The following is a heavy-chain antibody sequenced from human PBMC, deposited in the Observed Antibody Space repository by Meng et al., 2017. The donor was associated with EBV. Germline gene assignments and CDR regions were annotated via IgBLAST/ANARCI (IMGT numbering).Heavy chain of an antibody. Sequence: QVPSVQSGAMVKRPGASMKGPYNASGYTFTRYDINWVRQAPGQGLEWMGWMNTDSGDTGYAQKFQGRVTMTRDTSINTAYMDLSNLKSEDTALYYCARDVYGSGTYRSDPWGQGTLVTVSS. J-gene: IGHJ5*02. V-gene: IGHV1-8*01. D-gene: IGHD3-10*01. CDR2: MNTDSGDT. CDR3: ARDVYGSGTYRSDP. CDR1: GYTFTRYD.